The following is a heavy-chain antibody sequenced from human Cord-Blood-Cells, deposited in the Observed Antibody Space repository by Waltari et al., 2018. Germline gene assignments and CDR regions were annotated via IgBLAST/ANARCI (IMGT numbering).Heavy chain of an antibody. CDR2: ISYDGSNK. CDR1: GFTFSSYG. V-gene: IGHV3-30*03. J-gene: IGHJ3*02. Sequence: QVQLVESGGGVVQPGRSLRLSCAASGFTFSSYGMPWVRQAPGKGLEWVAVISYDGSNKYYEDSVKGRFTISRDKSKNTLYLQMNSLRAEDTAVYYCATYSSSLYAFDIWGQGTMVTVSS. CDR3: ATYSSSLYAFDI. D-gene: IGHD6-13*01.